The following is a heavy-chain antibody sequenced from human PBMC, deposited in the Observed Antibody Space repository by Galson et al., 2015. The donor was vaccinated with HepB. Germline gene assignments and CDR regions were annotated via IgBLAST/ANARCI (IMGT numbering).Heavy chain of an antibody. CDR1: GFILSNYW. J-gene: IGHJ6*02. V-gene: IGHV3-7*05. D-gene: IGHD2-2*01. CDR2: IRQDGSEE. Sequence: SLRLSFAASGFILSNYWMSWVRQAPGKGLEWLANIRQDGSEEYYVDSVKGRFTLSRDNAKNSLYVQMNSLRAEDTAVYFCVRGGCGSSASSRACTYYYYGMDVWGQGTTVTVSS. CDR3: VRGGCGSSASSRACTYYYYGMDV.